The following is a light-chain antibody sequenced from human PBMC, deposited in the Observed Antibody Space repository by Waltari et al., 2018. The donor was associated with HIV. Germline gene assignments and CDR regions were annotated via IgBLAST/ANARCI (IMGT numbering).Light chain of an antibody. Sequence: QSALTQPPSASGSPGQSVTISCTGTSSDVGGYNYVSWYQQHPGKAPKLMIYEVSQRPSGVPDRFSGSKSGNTASLTVSGLQAEDEANYYCAAWDGSLSAYVLFGGGTKLTVL. CDR1: SSDVGGYNY. V-gene: IGLV2-8*01. J-gene: IGLJ2*01. CDR3: AAWDGSLSAYVL. CDR2: EVS.